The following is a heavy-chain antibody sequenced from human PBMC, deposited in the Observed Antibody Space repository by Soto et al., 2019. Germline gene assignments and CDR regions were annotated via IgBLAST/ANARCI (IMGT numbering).Heavy chain of an antibody. CDR3: AKLSSSSGWGYYHCYAMDV. V-gene: IGHV3-23*01. CDR1: GDTFSSYG. D-gene: IGHD6-6*01. J-gene: IGHJ6*02. CDR2: ISGSGGST. Sequence: PGGSLRLSCAASGDTFSSYGMTWVREAPGKGLEWVSAISGSGGSTNHAASVQGRFTISRDNSKNTLYLQMDSLRAEDTAVYYCAKLSSSSGWGYYHCYAMDVWGQGAPVTVSS.